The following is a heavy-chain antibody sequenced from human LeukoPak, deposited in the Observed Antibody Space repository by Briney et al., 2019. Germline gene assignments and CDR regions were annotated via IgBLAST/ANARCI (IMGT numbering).Heavy chain of an antibody. CDR2: INSNSGGT. CDR3: ARDWNYYGSGREPDY. CDR1: GYTFTGYY. J-gene: IGHJ4*02. D-gene: IGHD3-10*01. V-gene: IGHV1-2*02. Sequence: ASVKVSCKASGYTFTGYYMHWVRPAPGQGLEWMGWINSNSGGTNFAQKFQGRVTMTRDTSISTAYMELSRLRSDDTAVYYCARDWNYYGSGREPDYWGQGTLVSVS.